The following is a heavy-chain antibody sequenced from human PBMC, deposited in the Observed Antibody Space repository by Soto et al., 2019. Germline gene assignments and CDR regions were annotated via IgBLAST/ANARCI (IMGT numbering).Heavy chain of an antibody. Sequence: WGSLRLSCVVSGFIVSSNYMSWVRQAPGKGLEWVSVIYSGGRTYYADSVKGRFTISRDNSKNTLYLQMNSLRAEDTAVYYCARDLSYFDYWGQGTLVTVSS. J-gene: IGHJ4*02. CDR3: ARDLSYFDY. CDR2: IYSGGRT. V-gene: IGHV3-53*01. CDR1: GFIVSSNY.